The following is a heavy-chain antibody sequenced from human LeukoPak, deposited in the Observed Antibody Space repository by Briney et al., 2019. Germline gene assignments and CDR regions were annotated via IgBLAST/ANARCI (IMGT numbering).Heavy chain of an antibody. D-gene: IGHD3-22*01. CDR3: ARVGYYESSGYPDYYGMDV. Sequence: ASVKVSCKASGYTFTSYGISWVRQAPGQGLEWMGWISAYNGNTNYAQKLQGRVTMTTDTSTSTAYMELRSLRSDDTAVYYCARVGYYESSGYPDYYGMDVWGQGTTVTVSS. CDR2: ISAYNGNT. J-gene: IGHJ6*02. CDR1: GYTFTSYG. V-gene: IGHV1-18*01.